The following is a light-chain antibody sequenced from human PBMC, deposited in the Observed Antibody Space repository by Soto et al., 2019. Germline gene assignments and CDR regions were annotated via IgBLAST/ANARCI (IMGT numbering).Light chain of an antibody. CDR3: ISYTSSSPYV. CDR1: SSDVGGYNY. Sequence: QSALTQPASVSGSPGQSITISCTGTSSDVGGYNYVSWYQHHPGKAPKLIIFDVSNRPSGISNRFSRSKSGNTASLTISGLQAEDEADYYCISYTSSSPYVFGTGTKVTVL. V-gene: IGLV2-14*03. J-gene: IGLJ1*01. CDR2: DVS.